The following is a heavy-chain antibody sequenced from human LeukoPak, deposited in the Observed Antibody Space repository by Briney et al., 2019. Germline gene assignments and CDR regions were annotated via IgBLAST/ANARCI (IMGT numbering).Heavy chain of an antibody. CDR2: INSDGSST. D-gene: IGHD5-12*01. CDR1: GYTFSSYW. J-gene: IGHJ4*02. Sequence: PGGSLRLSCAASGYTFSSYWMHWVRQAPGKGLVWVSRINSDGSSTSYADSVKGRFTISRDNAKNTLYLQMNSLRAEDTAVYYCARVKDVVAMDYWGQGTLVTVSS. V-gene: IGHV3-74*01. CDR3: ARVKDVVAMDY.